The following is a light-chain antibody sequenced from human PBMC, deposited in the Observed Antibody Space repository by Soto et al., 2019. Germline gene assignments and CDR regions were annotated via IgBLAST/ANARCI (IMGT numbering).Light chain of an antibody. J-gene: IGKJ1*01. Sequence: AIQMTQSPFSLSASVGDRVTIACRASQGVRNYLGWYQQKPGKAPKFLIYGAFSLESGVPSRFSGSGSGTDFTLTIDNLQPEDVATYFCLQDYSYPWTFGQGTKVEVK. CDR2: GAF. V-gene: IGKV1-6*01. CDR1: QGVRNY. CDR3: LQDYSYPWT.